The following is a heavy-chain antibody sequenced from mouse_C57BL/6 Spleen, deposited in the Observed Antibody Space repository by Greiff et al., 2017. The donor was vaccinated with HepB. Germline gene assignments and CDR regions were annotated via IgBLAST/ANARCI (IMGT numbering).Heavy chain of an antibody. V-gene: IGHV1-47*01. CDR3: AREGDYDGGFDY. Sequence: VQLQQSGAELVKPGASVKMSCKASGYTFTTYPIEWMKQNHGKSLEWIGNCHPYNDDTKYNEKFKGKATLTVEKSSSTVYLEPSRLTSDDSAVYYGAREGDYDGGFDYWGQGTTLTVSS. D-gene: IGHD2-4*01. CDR1: GYTFTTYP. J-gene: IGHJ2*01. CDR2: CHPYNDDT.